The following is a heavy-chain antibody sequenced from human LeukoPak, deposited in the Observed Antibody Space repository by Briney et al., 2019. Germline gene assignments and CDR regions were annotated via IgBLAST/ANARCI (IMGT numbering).Heavy chain of an antibody. V-gene: IGHV4-39*07. Sequence: SETLSLTCTVSGGSISSSSYYWGWIRQPPGKGLEWIGSIYYSGSTYYNPSLKSRVTISVDTSKNQFSLKLSSVTAADTAVYYCARDFVGIAWGQGTLVTVSS. J-gene: IGHJ4*02. CDR2: IYYSGST. D-gene: IGHD2-15*01. CDR1: GGSISSSSYY. CDR3: ARDFVGIA.